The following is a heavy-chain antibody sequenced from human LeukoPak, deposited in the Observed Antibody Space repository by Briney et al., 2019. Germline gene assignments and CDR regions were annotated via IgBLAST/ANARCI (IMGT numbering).Heavy chain of an antibody. Sequence: PGGSLRLSCAASGFNFSNYWMSWVRQAPGKGLEWVAHINQDGSEEHYMDSVKARFIISRDNAKNSLSLQMNSLRAEDTAVYYCARGGIQVSGIDEFDYWGQGTLVTVSS. D-gene: IGHD6-19*01. CDR2: INQDGSEE. CDR1: GFNFSNYW. CDR3: ARGGIQVSGIDEFDY. V-gene: IGHV3-7*04. J-gene: IGHJ4*02.